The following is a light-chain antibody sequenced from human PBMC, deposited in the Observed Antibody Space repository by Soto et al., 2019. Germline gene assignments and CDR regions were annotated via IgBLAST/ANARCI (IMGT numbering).Light chain of an antibody. CDR3: QQYGSSPFT. J-gene: IGKJ3*01. CDR2: GAS. CDR1: QSVSSPY. V-gene: IGKV3-20*01. Sequence: EVVLTQSPVPLSLSPGERATLSCRASQSVSSPYLAWYQQKPGQPPRLLIYGASSSALHIPDRFIGSGSGTQFTLTIARLAPENFAMYYYQQYGSSPFTFGPGTKVDI.